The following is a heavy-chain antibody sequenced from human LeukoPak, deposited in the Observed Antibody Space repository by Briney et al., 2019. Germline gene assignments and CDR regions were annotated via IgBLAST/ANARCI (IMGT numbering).Heavy chain of an antibody. CDR2: ISYDGSNK. V-gene: IGHV3-30-3*01. CDR1: GFTFSSYA. D-gene: IGHD2/OR15-2a*01. CDR3: AKDLSKPRLGAFDI. Sequence: GGSLRLSCAASGFTFSSYAMHWVRQAPGKGLEWVAVISYDGSNKYYADSVKGRFTISRDNSKNTLYLQMNSLRAEDTAVYYCAKDLSKPRLGAFDIWGQGTMVTVSS. J-gene: IGHJ3*02.